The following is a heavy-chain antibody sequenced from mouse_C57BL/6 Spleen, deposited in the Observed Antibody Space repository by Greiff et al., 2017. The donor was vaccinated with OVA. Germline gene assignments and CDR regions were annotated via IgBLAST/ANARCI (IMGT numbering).Heavy chain of an antibody. CDR2: IDPSDSET. CDR3: ARSDSSGYVY. CDR1: GYTFTSYW. D-gene: IGHD3-2*02. Sequence: QVQLQQSGAELVRPGSSVKLSCKASGYTFTSYWMHWVKQRPIHGLEWIGNIDPSDSETHYNQKFKDKATLTVDKSSSTAYMQLSSLTSEDSAVYYCARSDSSGYVYWGQGTLVTVSA. V-gene: IGHV1-52*01. J-gene: IGHJ3*01.